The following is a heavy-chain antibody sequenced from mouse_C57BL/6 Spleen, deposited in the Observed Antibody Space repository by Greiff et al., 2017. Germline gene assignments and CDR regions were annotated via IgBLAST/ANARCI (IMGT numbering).Heavy chain of an antibody. D-gene: IGHD3-1*01. CDR3: ARGLYNPDY. CDR2: INPNNGGT. Sequence: EVQLQQSGPELVKPGASVKISCKASGYTFTDYYMTWVKQSHGKSLEWIGDINPNNGGTSYNQKFKGKATLTVDKSSSTAYMELRSLTSEDSAVYYCARGLYNPDYWGQGTTLTVSS. V-gene: IGHV1-26*01. J-gene: IGHJ2*01. CDR1: GYTFTDYY.